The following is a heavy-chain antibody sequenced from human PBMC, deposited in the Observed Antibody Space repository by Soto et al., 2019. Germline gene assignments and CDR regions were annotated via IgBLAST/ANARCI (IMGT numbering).Heavy chain of an antibody. V-gene: IGHV3-11*01. J-gene: IGHJ4*01. CDR1: GFTFSDHY. CDR2: IYSSGSTI. D-gene: IGHD5-18*01. CDR3: ARIARGYSYGPFDY. Sequence: QVQLVESGGGLVKPGGSLRVSCAASGFTFSDHYMSWIRQAPGKGLEWVSYIYSSGSTIYYADSVKGRFTISRDNAKNSLHLQMNSLRADDTALYYCARIARGYSYGPFDYWGQGTRVTVSS.